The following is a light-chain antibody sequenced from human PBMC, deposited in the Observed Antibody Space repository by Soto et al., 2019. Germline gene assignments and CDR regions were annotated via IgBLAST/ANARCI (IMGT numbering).Light chain of an antibody. CDR2: EGS. CDR3: CSYAGDSAWV. Sequence: QSVLTQPASVSGSPGQSITISCTGTSSDVGSYNFVSWYPQHPGKAPKLMIYEGSKRPSGVSNRFSGSKSGNTASLTSSGLQAEDEADYYCCSYAGDSAWVFGGGTKLTVL. J-gene: IGLJ3*02. V-gene: IGLV2-23*01. CDR1: SSDVGSYNF.